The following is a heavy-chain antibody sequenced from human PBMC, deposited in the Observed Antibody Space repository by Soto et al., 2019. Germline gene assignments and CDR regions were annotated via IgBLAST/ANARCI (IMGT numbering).Heavy chain of an antibody. J-gene: IGHJ5*02. CDR3: ARAMDTAMASNDNWFDP. CDR1: GFTFRSYA. Sequence: QVQLVESGGGVVQPGRSLRLSCAASGFTFRSYAMHWVRQAPGKGLEWVATISYNENKRYYTDSVKGRFTISRDNSKNXXYLQVNSLRAEDTAVYYCARAMDTAMASNDNWFDPWGQGTLVTVSS. D-gene: IGHD5-18*01. V-gene: IGHV3-30-3*01. CDR2: ISYNENKR.